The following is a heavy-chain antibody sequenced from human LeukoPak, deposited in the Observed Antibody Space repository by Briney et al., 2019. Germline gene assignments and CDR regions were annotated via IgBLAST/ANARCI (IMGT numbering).Heavy chain of an antibody. CDR2: IYYSGST. CDR1: GGSISSYY. D-gene: IGHD1-26*01. V-gene: IGHV4-59*08. CDR3: ARHSGSYLYGMDV. J-gene: IGHJ6*02. Sequence: SETLSLTCTVSGGSISSYYWSWIRQPPGKGLEWIGYIYYSGSTNYKPSLKSRVTISVDTSKNQFSLKLSSVTAADTAVYYCARHSGSYLYGMDVWGQGTTVTVSS.